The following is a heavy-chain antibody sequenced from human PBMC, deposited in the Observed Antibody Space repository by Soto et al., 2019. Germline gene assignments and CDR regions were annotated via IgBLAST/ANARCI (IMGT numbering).Heavy chain of an antibody. D-gene: IGHD3-22*01. CDR1: GTSVSGANW. Sequence: QVQLQESGPGLVDPLGTLSLTCAGSGTSVSGANWWGWVRQPPGKGLEWIGEIHSSGNTDYNPSLKRRVTISRDMSKNEFSLKLTSVTAADTAVYYCARTGPYSSGNNWGQGTLVTVSS. J-gene: IGHJ4*02. V-gene: IGHV4-4*02. CDR2: IHSSGNT. CDR3: ARTGPYSSGNN.